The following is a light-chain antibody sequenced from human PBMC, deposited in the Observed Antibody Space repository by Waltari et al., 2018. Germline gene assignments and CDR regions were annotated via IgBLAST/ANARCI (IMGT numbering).Light chain of an antibody. CDR2: AAS. CDR3: QQSFNTAPLT. V-gene: IGKV1-39*01. CDR1: QNINTY. Sequence: DIQMTLSPTSVSASLGDRVTITCRSSQNINTYLNWLQQRPGQPPKLLIYAASTLQSGVPSRFSGRGSGTHFTLTITGLQPEDFATYYCQQSFNTAPLTFGGGTKVEI. J-gene: IGKJ4*01.